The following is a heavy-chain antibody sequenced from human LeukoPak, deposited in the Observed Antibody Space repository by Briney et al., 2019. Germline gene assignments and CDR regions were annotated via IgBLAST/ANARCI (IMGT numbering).Heavy chain of an antibody. Sequence: PGGSLRLSCAASGFTFDDYAMPWVRQAPGKGLEWVSGLNWNSGSTAYADSVKGRFTISRDNAKNSLYLQMNSLRAEDTAIYYCAKDVVPSLYYAFANWGQGILVTVSS. V-gene: IGHV3-9*01. CDR1: GFTFDDYA. J-gene: IGHJ4*02. D-gene: IGHD3-16*01. CDR2: LNWNSGST. CDR3: AKDVVPSLYYAFAN.